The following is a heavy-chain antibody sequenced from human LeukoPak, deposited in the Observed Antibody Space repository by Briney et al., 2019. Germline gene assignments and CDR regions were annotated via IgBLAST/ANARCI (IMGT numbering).Heavy chain of an antibody. CDR2: IYYSGST. J-gene: IGHJ4*02. D-gene: IGHD7-27*01. CDR3: ARATYSGEKADC. V-gene: IGHV4-61*01. CDR1: GGSVSSGSYY. Sequence: SETLSLTCTVSGGSVSSGSYYWSWIRQPPGKGLEWIGYIYYSGSTNYNPSLKSRVTISVDTSKNQFSLKLSSVTAADTAVYYCARATYSGEKADCWGQGTLVTVSS.